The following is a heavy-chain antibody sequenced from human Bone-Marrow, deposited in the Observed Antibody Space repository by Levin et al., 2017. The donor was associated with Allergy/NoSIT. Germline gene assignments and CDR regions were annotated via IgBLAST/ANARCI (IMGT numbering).Heavy chain of an antibody. J-gene: IGHJ4*02. CDR3: AKGRSDSCYSVIDY. Sequence: SCAATGFSFSSYAMTWVRQAPGKGLEWVSVISGSDGSTYYADSVKGRFTISRDNSKNTLYLQMNSLRAEDTAVYYCAKGRSDSCYSVIDYWGQGALVTVSS. CDR2: ISGSDGST. D-gene: IGHD2-15*01. V-gene: IGHV3-23*01. CDR1: GFSFSSYA.